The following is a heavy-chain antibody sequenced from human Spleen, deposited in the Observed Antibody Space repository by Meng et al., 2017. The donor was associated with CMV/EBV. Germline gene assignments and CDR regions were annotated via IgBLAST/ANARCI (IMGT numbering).Heavy chain of an antibody. CDR1: GDSVSTNSAA. CDR2: TYYKSKWYN. V-gene: IGHV6-1*01. D-gene: IGHD6-25*01. Sequence: QWQQSGPGLVKPSQTLSLSCAISGDSVSTNSAAWNWIRQSPSGGLEWLGRTYYKSKWYNDYAESVKSRITINPDTSKNQFSLQLNSVTPEDTAVYYCARDPAAFDFWGQGILVTVSS. CDR3: ARDPAAFDF. J-gene: IGHJ4*02.